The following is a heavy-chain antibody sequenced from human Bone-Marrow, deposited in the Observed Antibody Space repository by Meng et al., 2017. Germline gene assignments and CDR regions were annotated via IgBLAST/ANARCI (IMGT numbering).Heavy chain of an antibody. CDR2: IYSCGST. D-gene: IGHD3-22*01. J-gene: IGHJ4*02. Sequence: GGSLKLSCAASGFTVSSNYMSWVRQAPGKGLEWVSVIYSCGSTYYADSVKGRFTISRDNAKNSLYLQMNSLRAEGTAVYYCARGSYYYDSSGYSSLYYWGQGTLVTVSS. V-gene: IGHV3-66*03. CDR3: ARGSYYYDSSGYSSLYY. CDR1: GFTVSSNY.